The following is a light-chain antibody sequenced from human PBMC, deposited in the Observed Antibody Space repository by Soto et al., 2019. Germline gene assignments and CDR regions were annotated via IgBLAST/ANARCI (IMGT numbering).Light chain of an antibody. CDR2: GTS. CDR1: QSISHRY. J-gene: IGKJ4*01. Sequence: EIVLTQSPGSLSLSPGERVTLSCRASQSISHRYLAWYQHRPGQAPTLLIYGTSSRASGVPDRFSASGAGTDFILTISRLEPEGFAIYYCQQYGSSITFGGGTKVEIK. CDR3: QQYGSSIT. V-gene: IGKV3-20*01.